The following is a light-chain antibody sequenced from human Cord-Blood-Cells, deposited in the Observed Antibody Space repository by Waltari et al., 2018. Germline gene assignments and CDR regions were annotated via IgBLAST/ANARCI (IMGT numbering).Light chain of an antibody. V-gene: IGLV2-11*01. CDR1: SSDVGGYNY. J-gene: IGLJ1*01. Sequence: QSALTQPRSVSGSPGQSVTISCTGTSSDVGGYNYVPRYQQTPGKAPKPMIYDVSNLPSGVPDRFSGSKSGNTASLTISGLQAEDEADYYCCSYAGSYAYVFGTGTKVTVL. CDR2: DVS. CDR3: CSYAGSYAYV.